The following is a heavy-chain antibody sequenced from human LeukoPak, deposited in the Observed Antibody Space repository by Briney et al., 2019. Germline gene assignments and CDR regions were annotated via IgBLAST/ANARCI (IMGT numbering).Heavy chain of an antibody. CDR3: ARGFGMAYSFYCMDV. Sequence: GGSLRLSCTASGFTFSSYAMSWVRQAPGKGLEWVSSISTSSSYIYYADSVKGRFTISRDNAKKSLFLQINSLRAEDTAVYYCARGFGMAYSFYCMDVWGKGTTVTISS. V-gene: IGHV3-21*01. CDR1: GFTFSSYA. D-gene: IGHD3-3*01. J-gene: IGHJ6*03. CDR2: ISTSSSYI.